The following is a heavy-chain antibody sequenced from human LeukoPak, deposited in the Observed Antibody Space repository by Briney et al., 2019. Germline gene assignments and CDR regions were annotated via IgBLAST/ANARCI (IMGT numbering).Heavy chain of an antibody. CDR1: GFTFSGYA. V-gene: IGHV3-23*01. J-gene: IGHJ4*02. Sequence: QPGGSLRLSCAASGFTFSGYAMSWVRQAPGKGLEWVSVVSGSGGSTYYADSVKGGFTVSRDNSKNTLYLQMDSLRAEDTAVYYCAKAPPCASGTYHIFDYWGQGTLVTVSS. D-gene: IGHD1-26*01. CDR3: AKAPPCASGTYHIFDY. CDR2: VSGSGGST.